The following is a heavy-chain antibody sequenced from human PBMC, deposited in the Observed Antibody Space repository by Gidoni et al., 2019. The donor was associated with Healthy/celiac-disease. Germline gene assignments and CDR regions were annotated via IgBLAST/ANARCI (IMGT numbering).Heavy chain of an antibody. V-gene: IGHV4-39*01. D-gene: IGHD6-19*01. CDR3: ARLGEQWLVDTYYYGMDV. J-gene: IGHJ6*02. CDR1: GCSISSSSYY. CDR2: IYYSGST. Sequence: QLQLQESGPGLVKPSETLSLTCTVSGCSISSSSYYWGWIRQPPGKGLEWIGSIYYSGSTYYNPSLKSRVTISVDTSKNQFSLKLSSVTAADTAVYYCARLGEQWLVDTYYYGMDVWGQGTTVTVSS.